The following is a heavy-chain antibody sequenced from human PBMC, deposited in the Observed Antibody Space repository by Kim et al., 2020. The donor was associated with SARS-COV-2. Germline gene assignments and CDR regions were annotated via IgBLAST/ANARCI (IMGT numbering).Heavy chain of an antibody. Sequence: GGSLRLSCAASGFTFDDYAMHWVRQAPGKGLEWVSGISWNSGSIGYADSVKGRFTISRDNAKNSLYLQMNSLRAEDTALYYCAKDMGDGSGQYYGMDVWGQGTTVTVSS. D-gene: IGHD3-10*01. CDR3: AKDMGDGSGQYYGMDV. V-gene: IGHV3-9*01. CDR1: GFTFDDYA. CDR2: ISWNSGSI. J-gene: IGHJ6*02.